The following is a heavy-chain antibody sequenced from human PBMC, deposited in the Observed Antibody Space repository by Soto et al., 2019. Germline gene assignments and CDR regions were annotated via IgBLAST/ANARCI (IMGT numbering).Heavy chain of an antibody. CDR1: GYTFTSYG. D-gene: IGHD1-26*01. Sequence: GASVKVSCKASGYTFTSYGISWVRQAPGQGLEWMGWISAYNGNTNYAQKLQGRVTMTTDTSTSTAYMELRSLRSDDTAVYYCAASSSELSYYYYYYMDVWGKGTTVTVSS. V-gene: IGHV1-18*01. CDR3: AASSSELSYYYYYYMDV. CDR2: ISAYNGNT. J-gene: IGHJ6*03.